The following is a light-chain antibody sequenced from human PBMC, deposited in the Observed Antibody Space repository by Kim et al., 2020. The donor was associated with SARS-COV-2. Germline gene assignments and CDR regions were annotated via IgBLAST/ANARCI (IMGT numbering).Light chain of an antibody. CDR3: AIWDGSLSEYV. Sequence: RFTLSCAGCTSNSRSNDGNWYPQLPGTAPKLLIYRNTPRPSGVPDRFSGSKSGTSASLAISGLRSEDEADYYCAIWDGSLSEYVFGTGTNVTVL. J-gene: IGLJ1*01. CDR2: RNT. CDR1: TSNSRSND. V-gene: IGLV1-47*01.